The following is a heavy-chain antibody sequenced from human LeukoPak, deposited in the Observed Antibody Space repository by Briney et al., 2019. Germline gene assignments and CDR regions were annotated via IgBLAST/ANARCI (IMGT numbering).Heavy chain of an antibody. CDR3: ARDDDKYYMDV. V-gene: IGHV3-11*04. CDR1: GFTFSDYY. CDR2: ISSSGSTI. Sequence: GGSLRLSCAASGFTFSDYYMSWIRQAPGKGLEWVSYISSSGSTIYYAGSVKGRFTISRDNAKNSLYLQMNSLRAEDTAVYYCARDDDKYYMDVWGKGTTVTVSS. J-gene: IGHJ6*03.